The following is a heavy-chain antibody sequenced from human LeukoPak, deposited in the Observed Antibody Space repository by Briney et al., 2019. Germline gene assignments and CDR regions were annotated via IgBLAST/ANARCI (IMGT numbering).Heavy chain of an antibody. Sequence: GGSLRLSCAASGFTFSSYALSWVRQAPGKGLVWVSRINRDGSSTSYADSVKGRFTISRDNAKNTLYLQMNSLRAEDTAVYYCARNDILTGNHFDYWGQGTLVTVSS. CDR1: GFTFSSYA. J-gene: IGHJ4*02. V-gene: IGHV3-74*01. CDR2: INRDGSST. D-gene: IGHD3-9*01. CDR3: ARNDILTGNHFDY.